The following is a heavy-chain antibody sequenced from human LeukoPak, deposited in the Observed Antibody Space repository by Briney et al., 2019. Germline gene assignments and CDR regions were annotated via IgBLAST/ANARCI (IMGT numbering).Heavy chain of an antibody. D-gene: IGHD2-8*02. CDR2: LYSDGKT. CDR1: GFTVSSNY. Sequence: GGSLRLSCAASGFTVSSNYMSWVRQAPGKELEWVSVLYSDGKTYYADSVKGRFTISRDNSKSTLYLQMNSLRAEDTAVYYCARELLGRAVGWDYWGQGTLVTVSS. CDR3: ARELLGRAVGWDY. J-gene: IGHJ4*02. V-gene: IGHV3-66*01.